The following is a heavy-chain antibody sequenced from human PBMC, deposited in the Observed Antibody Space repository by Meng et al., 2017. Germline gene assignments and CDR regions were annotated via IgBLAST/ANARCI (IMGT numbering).Heavy chain of an antibody. CDR2: ISWNSGSI. V-gene: IGHV3-9*01. Sequence: SLKISCAAAGFTFDYYDMYWGRQAPGRGLEWVSVISWNSGSIGYADSEKGQFTITRDTAKTTLYLQMNSLRAEATALYYCEKDIRGYSNLYCMDDWGQGTTVTVSS. CDR1: GFTFDYYD. D-gene: IGHD4-11*01. J-gene: IGHJ6*02. CDR3: EKDIRGYSNLYCMDD.